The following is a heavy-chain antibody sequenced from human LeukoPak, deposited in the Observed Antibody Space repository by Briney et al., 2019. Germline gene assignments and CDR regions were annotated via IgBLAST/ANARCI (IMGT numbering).Heavy chain of an antibody. Sequence: PSETLSLTCSVSGGSISSFYCSWLRQPPGKGLEWIGEINHSGSTNYNPSLKSRVTISVDTSKNQFSLKLSSVTAADTAVYYCARGRMTMIRGAPLWFDPGGQGTLVTVSS. CDR2: INHSGST. J-gene: IGHJ5*02. D-gene: IGHD3-10*01. CDR1: GGSISSFY. V-gene: IGHV4-34*01. CDR3: ARGRMTMIRGAPLWFDP.